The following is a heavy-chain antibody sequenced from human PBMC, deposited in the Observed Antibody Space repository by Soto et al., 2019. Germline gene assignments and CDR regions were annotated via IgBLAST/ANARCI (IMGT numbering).Heavy chain of an antibody. J-gene: IGHJ4*02. CDR3: AKRDTAMVIRPPFDY. CDR1: GFTFSSYG. Sequence: PGGSLRLSCAASGFTFSSYGMHWVRQAPGKGLEWVAVISYDGSNKYYADSVKGRFTISRDNSKNTLYLQMNSLRAEDTAVYYCAKRDTAMVIRPPFDYWGQGTLVTVSS. D-gene: IGHD5-18*01. V-gene: IGHV3-30*18. CDR2: ISYDGSNK.